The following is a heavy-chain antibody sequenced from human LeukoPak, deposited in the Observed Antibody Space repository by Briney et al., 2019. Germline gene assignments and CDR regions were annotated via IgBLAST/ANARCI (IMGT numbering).Heavy chain of an antibody. CDR2: INGTSGST. Sequence: GGSLRLSCAASGFPFSSYAMSWVRQAPGKGLEWVSAINGTSGSTYYADSVKGRFSIYTDNSKNTLYLHMNSLRAEDTAIYYCAKLGSGRSYFDYWGQGSLATVSS. J-gene: IGHJ4*02. D-gene: IGHD6-25*01. CDR3: AKLGSGRSYFDY. V-gene: IGHV3-23*01. CDR1: GFPFSSYA.